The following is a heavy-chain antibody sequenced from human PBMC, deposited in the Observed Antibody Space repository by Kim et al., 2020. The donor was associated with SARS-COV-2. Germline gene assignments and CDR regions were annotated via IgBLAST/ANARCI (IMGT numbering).Heavy chain of an antibody. J-gene: IGHJ6*03. CDR2: IYPGDSDT. CDR3: ARSLEGLGMWYYMDV. Sequence: GESLKISCKGSGYSFTSYWIGWVRQMPGKGLEWMGIIYPGDSDTRYSPSFQGQVTISADKSISTAYLQWSSLKASDTAMYYCARSLEGLGMWYYMDVWGKGTTVTVSS. V-gene: IGHV5-51*01. CDR1: GYSFTSYW. D-gene: IGHD7-27*01.